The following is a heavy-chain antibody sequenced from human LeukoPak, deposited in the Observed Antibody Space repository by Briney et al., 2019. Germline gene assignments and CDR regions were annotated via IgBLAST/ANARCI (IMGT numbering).Heavy chain of an antibody. CDR2: IIPIFGTA. V-gene: IGHV1-69*05. CDR3: ARALTTVTNGDAFDI. D-gene: IGHD4-11*01. Sequence: SVKVSCKASGATFSSNAISWMRQAPGPGLEWMGRIIPIFGTANYAQKFQGRVTITTDESTSTAYMELSSLRSEDTAVYYCARALTTVTNGDAFDIWGQGTMVTVSS. CDR1: GATFSSNA. J-gene: IGHJ3*02.